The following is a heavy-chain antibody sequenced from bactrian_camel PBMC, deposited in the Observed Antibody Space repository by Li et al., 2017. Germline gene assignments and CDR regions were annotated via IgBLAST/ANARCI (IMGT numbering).Heavy chain of an antibody. CDR3: AVADSAGDCYNASEYNY. CDR1: AYTFKNYC. Sequence: VQLVESGGGSVQAGGSLRLSCVASAYTFKNYCMGWFRQFPGKGERVGVAGIESDGSTSYADPVKGRFSISQDSAKRTLDLQMDNLKPDDTAMYVCAVADSAGDCYNASEYNYWGQGTQVTVS. J-gene: IGHJ4*01. V-gene: IGHV3S9*01. D-gene: IGHD2*01. CDR2: IESDGST.